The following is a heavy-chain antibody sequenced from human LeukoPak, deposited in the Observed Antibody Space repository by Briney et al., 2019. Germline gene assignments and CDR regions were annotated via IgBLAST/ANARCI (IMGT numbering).Heavy chain of an antibody. D-gene: IGHD3-22*01. Sequence: VKVSCKASGGTFSSYAISWVRQAPGQGLEWMGRIIPILGTANYAQKFQGRATITADKSTSTAYMELSSLRSEDTAVYYCARANPISEYYYDSSGYYYDDYWGQGTLVTVSS. V-gene: IGHV1-69*04. CDR2: IIPILGTA. CDR1: GGTFSSYA. J-gene: IGHJ4*02. CDR3: ARANPISEYYYDSSGYYYDDY.